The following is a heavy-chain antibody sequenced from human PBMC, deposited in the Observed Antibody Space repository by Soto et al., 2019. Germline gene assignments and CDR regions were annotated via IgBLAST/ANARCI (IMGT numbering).Heavy chain of an antibody. CDR2: IGPKSGDT. CDR1: GYTFSGYY. V-gene: IGHV1-2*02. CDR3: GRGRSGEIVIFY. Sequence: QVQLVQSGAEVKESGASVKVSCKASGYTFSGYYIHWVRQAPGQAPEWVGEIGPKSGDTRYAQKFQGRVTMTKDTSITTVYMELRNLSPGDTAVYFCGRGRSGEIVIFYWGQGTLVTVHS. J-gene: IGHJ4*02. D-gene: IGHD5-12*01.